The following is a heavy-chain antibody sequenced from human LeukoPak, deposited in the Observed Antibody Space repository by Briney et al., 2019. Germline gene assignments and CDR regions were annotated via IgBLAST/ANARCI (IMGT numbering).Heavy chain of an antibody. CDR2: IIPILGIA. Sequence: SVKVSCKASGGTFSSYAISWVRQAPGQGLEWMGRIIPILGIANYAQKFQGRVTITADKSTSTAYMELSSLRSEDTAVYYCAREDDYGDRGQGYYYYYYGMDVWGQGTTVTVSS. CDR3: AREDDYGDRGQGYYYYYYGMDV. J-gene: IGHJ6*02. V-gene: IGHV1-69*04. D-gene: IGHD4-17*01. CDR1: GGTFSSYA.